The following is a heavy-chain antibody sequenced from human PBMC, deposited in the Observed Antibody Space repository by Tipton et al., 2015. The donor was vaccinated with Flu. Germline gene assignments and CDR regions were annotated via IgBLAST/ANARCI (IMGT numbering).Heavy chain of an antibody. D-gene: IGHD6-19*01. V-gene: IGHV3-30*18. CDR3: AKGPWLIQANNFDY. J-gene: IGHJ4*02. CDR1: GFTFSSYG. Sequence: SLRLSCAASGFTFSSYGMRWVRQAPGKGLEWVAVISYDGRNKYYEDSVKGRFTISRDNSKNTVYLQMNSLRAEHTAVYYCAKGPWLIQANNFDYWGQGTLVTVSS. CDR2: ISYDGRNK.